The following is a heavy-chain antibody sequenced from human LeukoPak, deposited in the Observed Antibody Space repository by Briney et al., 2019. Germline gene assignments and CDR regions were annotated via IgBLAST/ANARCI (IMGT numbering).Heavy chain of an antibody. J-gene: IGHJ3*02. CDR2: INHSGST. CDR3: ASSPSSGYYSDAFDI. CDR1: GGSFSGYY. Sequence: PSETLSITCAVYGGSFSGYYWSWIRQPPGKGLEWIGEINHSGSTNYNPSLKSRVTISVDTSKNQFSLKLSSVTAADTAVYYCASSPSSGYYSDAFDIWGQGTMVTVSS. V-gene: IGHV4-34*01. D-gene: IGHD3-22*01.